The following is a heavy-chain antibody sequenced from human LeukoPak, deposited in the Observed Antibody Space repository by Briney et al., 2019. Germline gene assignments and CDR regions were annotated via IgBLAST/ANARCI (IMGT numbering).Heavy chain of an antibody. J-gene: IGHJ4*02. Sequence: GRSLRLSCAASGFTFSSYGMHWVRQAPGKGLEWVAVISYDGGNKYYADSVKGRFTISRDNSKNTLYLQMNSLRAEDTAVYYCAKDLEQSFGDWGQGTLVTASS. D-gene: IGHD3-10*01. CDR1: GFTFSSYG. V-gene: IGHV3-30*18. CDR2: ISYDGGNK. CDR3: AKDLEQSFGD.